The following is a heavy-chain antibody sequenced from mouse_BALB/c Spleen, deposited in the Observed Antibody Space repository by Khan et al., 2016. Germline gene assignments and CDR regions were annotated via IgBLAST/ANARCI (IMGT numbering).Heavy chain of an antibody. V-gene: IGHV3-2*02. J-gene: IGHJ3*01. CDR1: GYSITSDYA. CDR3: ARNGNRYVRTWFAY. D-gene: IGHD2-14*01. Sequence: EVQLVESGPGLVKPSQSLSLTCTVTGYSITSDYAWNWIRQFPGNKLEWMGYISYSGCTSYNPSLKSRISITRDTSKNQFFLQLNSVTTEDTATYYCARNGNRYVRTWFAYWGQGTLVTVSA. CDR2: ISYSGCT.